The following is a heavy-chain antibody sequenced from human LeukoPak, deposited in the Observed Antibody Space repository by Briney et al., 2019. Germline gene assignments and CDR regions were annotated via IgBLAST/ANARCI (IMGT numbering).Heavy chain of an antibody. CDR1: GFTFSSYW. CDR2: INHNGNVN. CDR3: ARGGGLDV. V-gene: IGHV3-7*04. J-gene: IGHJ6*02. Sequence: QPGGSLRLSCAASGFTFSSYWMNWARQAPGKGLEWVASINHNGNVNYYVDSVKGRFTISRDNAKNSLCLQMNSLRVEDTAVYFCARGGGLDVWGQGATVTVSS.